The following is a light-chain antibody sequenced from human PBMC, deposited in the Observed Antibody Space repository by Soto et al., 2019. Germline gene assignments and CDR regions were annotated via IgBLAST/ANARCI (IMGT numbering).Light chain of an antibody. CDR1: QSVSSSY. Sequence: EIVLTQSPGTLSLSPGERATLSCRASQSVSSSYLAGYQQKPGQAPRLLIYGASSRATGIPDRFSGSGSGTEFTLTISNLQPDDFAVYYCQQYGSSPWTFGQGTKVDI. CDR2: GAS. V-gene: IGKV3-20*01. J-gene: IGKJ1*01. CDR3: QQYGSSPWT.